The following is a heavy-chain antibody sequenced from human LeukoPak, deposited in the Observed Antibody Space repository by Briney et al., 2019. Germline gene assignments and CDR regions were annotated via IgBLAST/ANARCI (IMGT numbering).Heavy chain of an antibody. CDR2: IMEDGSEK. CDR3: ASGAIPPGNYYYYYMDV. D-gene: IGHD2-2*02. Sequence: GGSLRLSCAASGFTYSSYWMSWVRQAPWKGLEWVANIMEDGSEKYYVDSVKGRFTISRDNAKNSLYLQMNSLRAEDTAVYYCASGAIPPGNYYYYYMDVWGKGTTVTVSS. CDR1: GFTYSSYW. V-gene: IGHV3-7*01. J-gene: IGHJ6*03.